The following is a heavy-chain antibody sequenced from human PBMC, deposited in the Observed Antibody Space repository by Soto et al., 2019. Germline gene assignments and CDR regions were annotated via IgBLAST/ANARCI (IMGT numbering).Heavy chain of an antibody. Sequence: GGSLRLSCAASGFTFSSYAMHWVRQAPGKGLEWVAVISYDGSNKYYADSVKGRFTISRDNSKNTLYLQMNSLRAEDAAVYYCARDNSFDYWGQGTLVTVSS. CDR3: ARDNSFDY. J-gene: IGHJ4*02. CDR1: GFTFSSYA. V-gene: IGHV3-30*04. CDR2: ISYDGSNK.